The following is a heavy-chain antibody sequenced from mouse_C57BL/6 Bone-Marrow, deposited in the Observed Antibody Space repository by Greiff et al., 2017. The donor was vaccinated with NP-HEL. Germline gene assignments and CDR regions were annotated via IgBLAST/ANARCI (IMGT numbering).Heavy chain of an antibody. J-gene: IGHJ3*01. CDR1: GYSITSGYY. V-gene: IGHV3-6*01. CDR2: ISYDGSN. CDR3: ARGAY. Sequence: DVQLVESGPGLVKPSQSLSLTCSVTGYSITSGYYWNWIRQFPGNKLEWMGYISYDGSNNYNPSLKNRFSITRDTSKNQFFLKLNSVTTEDTATYYCARGAYWGQGTLVTVSA.